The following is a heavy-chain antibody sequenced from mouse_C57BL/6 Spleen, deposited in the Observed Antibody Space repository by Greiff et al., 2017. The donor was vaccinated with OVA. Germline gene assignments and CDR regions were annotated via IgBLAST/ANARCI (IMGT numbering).Heavy chain of an antibody. CDR1: GYTFTEYT. D-gene: IGHD4-1*01. V-gene: IGHV1-62-2*01. Sequence: VHLVESGAELVKPGASVKLSCKASGYTFTEYTIHWVKQRSGQGLEWIGWFYPGSGSIKYNEKFKDKATLTADKSSSTVYMELSRLTSEDSAVYFCARHVLWDYYFDYWGQGTTLTVSS. CDR2: FYPGSGSI. J-gene: IGHJ2*01. CDR3: ARHVLWDYYFDY.